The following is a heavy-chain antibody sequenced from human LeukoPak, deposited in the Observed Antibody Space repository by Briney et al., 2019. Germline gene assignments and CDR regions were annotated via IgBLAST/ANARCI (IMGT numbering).Heavy chain of an antibody. Sequence: PGGSLRLSCAASGFTFSTYWMTWVRQAPGKGLEWVANINHDGSEKYYVDSVRGRFTISRDNAKSSLYLQMNSLRAEDTALYYCARLLAYGGGGEAFDYWGQGSLVTVSS. CDR2: INHDGSEK. J-gene: IGHJ4*02. D-gene: IGHD2-8*01. CDR3: ARLLAYGGGGEAFDY. CDR1: GFTFSTYW. V-gene: IGHV3-7*01.